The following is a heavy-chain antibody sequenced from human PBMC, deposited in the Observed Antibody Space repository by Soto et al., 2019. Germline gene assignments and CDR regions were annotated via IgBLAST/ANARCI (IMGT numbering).Heavy chain of an antibody. CDR2: IEHSGST. Sequence: PSKALSLPCAVHVASVSGYSWSWIRQPPGKGLEWIGDIEHSGSTNYNSSLRSRVTISLDTSKNHFSLKLNSVTAADTAVYYCARVGANPSDYWGQGTLVTVSS. V-gene: IGHV4-34*01. J-gene: IGHJ4*02. CDR1: VASVSGYS. D-gene: IGHD1-26*01. CDR3: ARVGANPSDY.